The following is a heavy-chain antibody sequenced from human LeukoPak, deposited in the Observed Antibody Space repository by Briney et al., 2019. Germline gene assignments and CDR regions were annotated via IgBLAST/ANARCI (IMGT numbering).Heavy chain of an antibody. Sequence: PGGSLRLSCAASGFTFSTYWMHWVRQAPGKGLVWVSRIKSDGSTNYADSVKGRFTISRDNANNTLSLQMNSLRPEDTGVYYCARATIFGVVSALGPLDSWGQGTLVTVSS. J-gene: IGHJ4*02. D-gene: IGHD3-3*01. CDR2: IKSDGST. CDR3: ARATIFGVVSALGPLDS. V-gene: IGHV3-74*01. CDR1: GFTFSTYW.